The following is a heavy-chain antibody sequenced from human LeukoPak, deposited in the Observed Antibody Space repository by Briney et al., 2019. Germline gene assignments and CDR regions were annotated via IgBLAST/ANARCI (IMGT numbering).Heavy chain of an antibody. D-gene: IGHD6-19*01. CDR1: GYTFTGYY. V-gene: IGHV1-2*02. J-gene: IGHJ4*02. Sequence: ASVKVSCKVSGYTFTGYYMHWVRQAPGQGLEWMGWINPNSGGTNYARKFQGRVTMTRDTSISTAYMELSRLRSDDTAVYYCARGLVRLIDFDYWGQGTLVTVSS. CDR2: INPNSGGT. CDR3: ARGLVRLIDFDY.